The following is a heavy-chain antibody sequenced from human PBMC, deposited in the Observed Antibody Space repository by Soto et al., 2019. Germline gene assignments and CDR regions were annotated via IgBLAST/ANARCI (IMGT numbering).Heavy chain of an antibody. J-gene: IGHJ4*02. CDR1: GGTITDYL. CDR3: ARGGLTTVSLDY. D-gene: IGHD4-17*01. CDR2: IIPVSGTT. Sequence: VQLVQSGAEVKKPGSSLKVSCSISGGTITDYLISWLRQAPGQGLEWMGGIIPVSGTTYFAQKFQDRVTITPDDSTKTAYMEFSSLRSEDTAVYYCARGGLTTVSLDYWGQGTLVTVSS. V-gene: IGHV1-69*01.